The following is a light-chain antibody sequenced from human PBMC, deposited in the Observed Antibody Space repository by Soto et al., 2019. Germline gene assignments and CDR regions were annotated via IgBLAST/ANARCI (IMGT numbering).Light chain of an antibody. V-gene: IGLV4-69*01. CDR3: QTWGTGRGV. CDR2: LNSDGSH. J-gene: IGLJ3*02. CDR1: SGHSSYA. Sequence: QPVLTQSPSASASLGASVKLTCTLSSGHSSYAIAWHQQQPEKGPPYLMKLNSDGSHSKGDGIPDRFSGSSSGAERYLTISSLQSEDEADYYCQTWGTGRGVFGGGTKLTVL.